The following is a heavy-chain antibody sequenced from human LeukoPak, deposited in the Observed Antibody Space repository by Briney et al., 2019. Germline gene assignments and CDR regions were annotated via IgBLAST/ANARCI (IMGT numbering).Heavy chain of an antibody. V-gene: IGHV4-4*09. J-gene: IGHJ6*03. CDR2: FYTSGST. CDR1: GGSISSYY. CDR3: ARHYYMDV. Sequence: SETLSLTCTVSGGSISSYYWSWIRQPPGKGLEWIGYFYTSGSTNYNPSLKSRVTISVDTSKNQFSLKLSSVTAADTAVYYCARHYYMDVWGKGTTVTVSS.